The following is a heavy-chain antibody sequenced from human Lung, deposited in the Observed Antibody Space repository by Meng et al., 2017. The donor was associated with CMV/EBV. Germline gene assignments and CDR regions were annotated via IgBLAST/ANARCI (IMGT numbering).Heavy chain of an antibody. CDR3: ARPDDSSGWYMPFDY. Sequence: GSLRLSFTVPGGSISSSSYYWGWIRQPPGKGLEWIGSIYYSGSTYYNPSLKSRVTISVDTSKNQFSLKLSSVTAADTAVYYCARPDDSSGWYMPFDYWGQGTXVTVSS. CDR2: IYYSGST. V-gene: IGHV4-39*01. J-gene: IGHJ4*02. D-gene: IGHD6-19*01. CDR1: GGSISSSSYY.